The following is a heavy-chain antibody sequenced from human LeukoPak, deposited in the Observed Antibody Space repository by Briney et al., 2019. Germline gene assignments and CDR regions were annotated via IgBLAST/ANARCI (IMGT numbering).Heavy chain of an antibody. J-gene: IGHJ6*03. CDR2: IYYSGST. D-gene: IGHD2-2*01. CDR1: GGSISSYY. CDR3: ARCRPNIVVVPYYMDV. Sequence: SETLSLTCTVSGGSISSYYWSWIRQPPGKGLEWIGYIYYSGSTNYNPSLKSRVTISVDTSKNQFSLKLSSVTAADTAVYYCARCRPNIVVVPYYMDVWGKGTTVTVSS. V-gene: IGHV4-59*01.